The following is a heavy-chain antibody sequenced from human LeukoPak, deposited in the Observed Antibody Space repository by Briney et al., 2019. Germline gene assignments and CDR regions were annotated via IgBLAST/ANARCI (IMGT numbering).Heavy chain of an antibody. D-gene: IGHD3-22*01. CDR1: GFTFSSYS. CDR3: ARNWRLGADDTSGYRPFDY. V-gene: IGHV3-21*01. Sequence: GGSLRLSCAASGFTFSSYSMNWVRQAPGKGLEWVSSISSSSSYIYYADSVKGRFTISRDNAKNSMYLQMNSLRAEDTAVYYCARNWRLGADDTSGYRPFDYWGQGTLVTVSS. J-gene: IGHJ4*02. CDR2: ISSSSSYI.